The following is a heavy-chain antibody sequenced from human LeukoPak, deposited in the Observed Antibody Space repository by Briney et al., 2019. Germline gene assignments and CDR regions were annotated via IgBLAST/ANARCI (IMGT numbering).Heavy chain of an antibody. CDR3: VKDHSWGFGYFDY. J-gene: IGHJ4*02. Sequence: GGSLRLSCAASGFTFSTYWMHWVRQAPGKGLEHVSAISSNGDRVYYADSLKGSFTVSRDNSKNTLYLQMTSLRVEDTAVYFCVKDHSWGFGYFDYWGQGTLVTVSS. V-gene: IGHV3-64D*09. CDR1: GFTFSTYW. CDR2: ISSNGDRV. D-gene: IGHD6-13*01.